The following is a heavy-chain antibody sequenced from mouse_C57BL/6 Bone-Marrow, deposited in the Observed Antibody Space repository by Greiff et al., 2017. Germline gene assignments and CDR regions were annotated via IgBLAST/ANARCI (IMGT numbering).Heavy chain of an antibody. J-gene: IGHJ4*01. CDR3: ARSGYYDSYYAMDY. CDR1: GYTFTSYW. CDR2: IDPSDSYT. D-gene: IGHD2-4*01. Sequence: QVQLQQPGAELVMPGASVKLSCKASGYTFTSYWMHWVKQRPGQGLEWIGEIDPSDSYTNYNQKFKGKSTLTVDKSSSTAYMQLSSLTSEDSAVXYCARSGYYDSYYAMDYWGQGTSVTVSS. V-gene: IGHV1-69*01.